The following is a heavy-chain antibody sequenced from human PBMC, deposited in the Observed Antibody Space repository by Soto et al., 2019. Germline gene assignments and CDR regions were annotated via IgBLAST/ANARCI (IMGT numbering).Heavy chain of an antibody. Sequence: QVQLVESGGGVVQPGRSLRLSCAASGFSFSSNGMHWVRQAPGKGLEWVAVISYDGSNKYYADSVKGRFTISRDNSKNTLFLQVSSLRVDDMAVYYCAKEKGSSWPKSWYFDLWGRGTLVTVSS. CDR3: AKEKGSSWPKSWYFDL. J-gene: IGHJ2*01. V-gene: IGHV3-30*18. D-gene: IGHD6-13*01. CDR1: GFSFSSNG. CDR2: ISYDGSNK.